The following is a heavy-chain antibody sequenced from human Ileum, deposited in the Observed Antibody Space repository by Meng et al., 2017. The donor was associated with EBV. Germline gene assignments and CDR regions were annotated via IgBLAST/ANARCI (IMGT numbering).Heavy chain of an antibody. CDR1: CCSITSGVYA. D-gene: IGHD3-16*01. V-gene: IGHV4-30-2*01. J-gene: IGHJ4*02. Sequence: QLPRQDARSGLVMPSRTLSLTCAVSCCSITSGVYAWRWTRQPPGKGLECIGEIFHAGNTNYNPSLKIQVTLSVDTSKNQFSLNLSSVTAADSAVYYCARGSHYTWDVWGQGTLVTVSS. CDR2: IFHAGNT. CDR3: ARGSHYTWDV.